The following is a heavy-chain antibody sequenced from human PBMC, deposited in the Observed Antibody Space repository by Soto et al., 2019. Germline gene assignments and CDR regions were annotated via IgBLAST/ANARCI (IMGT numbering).Heavy chain of an antibody. D-gene: IGHD3-9*01. V-gene: IGHV1-69*13. J-gene: IGHJ3*02. CDR2: IIPIFGTA. CDR1: GGTFSSYA. Sequence: SVKVSCKASGGTFSSYAISWVRQAPGQGLEWMGGIIPIFGTANYAQKFQGRVTITADESTSTAYMELSSLRSEDTAVFFFARVVDYDILTGQKGDAFDIWGQGTMVTVSS. CDR3: ARVVDYDILTGQKGDAFDI.